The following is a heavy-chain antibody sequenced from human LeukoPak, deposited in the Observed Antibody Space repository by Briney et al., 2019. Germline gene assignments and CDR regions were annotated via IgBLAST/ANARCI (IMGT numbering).Heavy chain of an antibody. CDR3: ARVLGYSSGSYYFDY. J-gene: IGHJ4*02. D-gene: IGHD6-19*01. CDR2: IIPIFGTA. CDR1: GGTFSSYA. V-gene: IGHV1-69*13. Sequence: GASVKVSCKASGGTFSSYAISWVRQAPGQGLEWMGGIIPIFGTANYAQKFQGRVTITADESTSTAYMELSSLRSEDTAVYYCARVLGYSSGSYYFDYWGQETLVTVSS.